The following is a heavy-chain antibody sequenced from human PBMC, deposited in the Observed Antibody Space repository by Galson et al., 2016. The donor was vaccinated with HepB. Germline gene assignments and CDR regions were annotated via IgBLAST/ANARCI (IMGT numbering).Heavy chain of an antibody. V-gene: IGHV3-11*01. CDR3: ARDRGYYSNDAFEI. CDR2: ISGSGSTF. D-gene: IGHD3-22*01. CDR1: GFTFSDYY. Sequence: SLRLSCAASGFTFSDYYMSWIRQAPEKGLEWVSYISGSGSTFFYAASVKGRFTISRDSAKNSVYPQMNSLRAEDTAVYYCARDRGYYSNDAFEIWGQGTMVTVSS. J-gene: IGHJ3*02.